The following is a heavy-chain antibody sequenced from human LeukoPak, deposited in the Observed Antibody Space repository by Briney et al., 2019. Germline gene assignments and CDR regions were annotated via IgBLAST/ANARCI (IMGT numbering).Heavy chain of an antibody. CDR2: IRSKTDGGTT. D-gene: IGHD3-16*01. J-gene: IGHJ1*01. CDR3: TTDLRL. CDR1: GLTFNTAW. Sequence: GGSLRLSCAASGLTFNTAWMSWVRQAPGKGLEWVGRIRSKTDGGTTYYAAPVKGRFTISRDDSKNTLYLQMNSLKIEDTALYYCTTDLRLWGQDTLVPVSS. V-gene: IGHV3-15*01.